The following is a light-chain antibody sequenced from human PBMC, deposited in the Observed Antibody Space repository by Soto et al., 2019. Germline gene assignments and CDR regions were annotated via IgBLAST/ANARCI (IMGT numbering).Light chain of an antibody. CDR3: QQYRSWPRT. V-gene: IGKV3-15*01. Sequence: EIVLTQSPATLSVSPGERVTPSCRASQSVDINLAWYQQKPGQAPRLLIYGASTRATDMPGTFSGRGSGTEFTLTISSLRPEDFVVYYCQQYRSWPRTFGQGTKVDIK. CDR2: GAS. J-gene: IGKJ1*01. CDR1: QSVDIN.